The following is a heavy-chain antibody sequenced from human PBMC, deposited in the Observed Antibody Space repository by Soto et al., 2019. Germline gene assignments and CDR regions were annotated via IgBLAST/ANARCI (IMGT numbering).Heavy chain of an antibody. CDR2: IYSGGST. Sequence: GGSLSLSCAASGFTVSSNYMSWVRQAPGKGLEWVAVIYSGGSTYYADSVKGRFTISRHNSKNTLYLQMNSLRAEDTAVYYCARVRYDSSGFDAFDIWGQGTMVTVSS. V-gene: IGHV3-66*01. CDR1: GFTVSSNY. J-gene: IGHJ3*02. D-gene: IGHD3-22*01. CDR3: ARVRYDSSGFDAFDI.